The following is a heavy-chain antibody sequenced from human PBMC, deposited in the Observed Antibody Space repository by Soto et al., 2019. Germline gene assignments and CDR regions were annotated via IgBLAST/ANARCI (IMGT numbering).Heavy chain of an antibody. CDR3: ARGLSLNIVLIVYAIANWFDP. CDR2: INHSGST. V-gene: IGHV4-34*01. J-gene: IGHJ5*02. D-gene: IGHD2-8*01. Sequence: QVQLQQWGAGLLKPSETLSLTCAVYGGSFSGYYWSWIRQPPGKGLEWFGEINHSGSTNYNPSLKSRVTISVDTPKNQFCLKLSSVTAADTAVYYCARGLSLNIVLIVYAIANWFDPWGQGTLVTVSS. CDR1: GGSFSGYY.